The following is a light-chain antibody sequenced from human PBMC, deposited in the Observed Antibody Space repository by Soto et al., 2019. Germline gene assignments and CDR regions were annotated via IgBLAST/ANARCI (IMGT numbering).Light chain of an antibody. CDR1: QSVSNNY. CDR2: DAS. V-gene: IGKV3-11*01. CDR3: QQRSNWPPIT. Sequence: EIVLTQSTGTLSFSPGEGATLSCRAIQSVSNNYLAWYQQKPGQAPRLLIYDASNRATGIPARFSGSGSGTDFTLTISSLEPEDFAVYYCQQRSNWPPITFGQGTRLEIK. J-gene: IGKJ5*01.